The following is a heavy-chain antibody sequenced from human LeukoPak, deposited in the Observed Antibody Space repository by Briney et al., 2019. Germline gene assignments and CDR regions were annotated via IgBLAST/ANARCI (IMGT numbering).Heavy chain of an antibody. CDR1: GGSISSGGYY. V-gene: IGHV4-31*03. CDR3: ARLGIVATIYYYGMDV. Sequence: SQTLSLTCTVSGGSISSGGYYWSWIRQHPGKGLEWIGYIYYSGSTNYNPSLKSRVTISVDTSKNQFSLKLSSVTAADTAVYYCARLGIVATIYYYGMDVWGQGTTVTVSS. D-gene: IGHD5-12*01. J-gene: IGHJ6*02. CDR2: IYYSGST.